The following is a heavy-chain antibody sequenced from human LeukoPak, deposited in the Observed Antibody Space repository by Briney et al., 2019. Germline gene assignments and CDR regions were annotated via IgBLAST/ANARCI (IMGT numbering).Heavy chain of an antibody. CDR1: GYSISTGYY. D-gene: IGHD5-12*01. CDR2: FYHGGST. J-gene: IGHJ4*02. CDR3: AGISGYDLYFDY. Sequence: PSETLSLTCTVSGYSISTGYYWDWIRQPPGKGLEWIGTFYHGGSTYYNPSLKSRVTISVDTSKNQFSLKLSSVTAADTAVYYCAGISGYDLYFDYWGQGTLVTVSS. V-gene: IGHV4-38-2*02.